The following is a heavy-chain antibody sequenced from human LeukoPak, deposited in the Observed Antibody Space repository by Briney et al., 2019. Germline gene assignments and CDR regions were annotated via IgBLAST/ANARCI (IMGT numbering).Heavy chain of an antibody. D-gene: IGHD4-11*01. V-gene: IGHV4-34*01. CDR1: SGSFSGYY. CDR2: INHSGST. J-gene: IGHJ5*02. Sequence: PSETLSLTCAVYSGSFSGYYWSWIRQPPGKGLEWIGEINHSGSTNYNPSLKSRVTISVDTSKNQFSLKLSSVTAADTAVYYCARESAKYSNYRCFDPWGQGTLVTVSS. CDR3: ARESAKYSNYRCFDP.